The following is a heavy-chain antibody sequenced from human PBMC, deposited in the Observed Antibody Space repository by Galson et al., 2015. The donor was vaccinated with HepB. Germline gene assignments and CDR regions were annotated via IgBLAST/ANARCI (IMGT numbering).Heavy chain of an antibody. CDR1: GYSFTSYW. CDR3: ARHSYCSSTSCPPRYYYGMDV. V-gene: IGHV5-10-1*01. CDR2: IDPSDSYT. J-gene: IGHJ6*02. D-gene: IGHD2-2*01. Sequence: QSGAEVKKPGESLRISCKGSGYSFTSYWISWVRQMPGKGLEWMGRIDPSDSYTNYSPSFQGHVTISADKSISTAYLQWSSLKASDTAMYYCARHSYCSSTSCPPRYYYGMDVWGQGTTVTVSS.